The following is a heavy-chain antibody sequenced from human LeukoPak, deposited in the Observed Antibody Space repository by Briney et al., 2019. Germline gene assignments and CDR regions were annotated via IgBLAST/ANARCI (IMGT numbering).Heavy chain of an antibody. D-gene: IGHD2-2*01. J-gene: IGHJ5*02. CDR1: GGSISSGDYY. CDR2: IYYSGST. V-gene: IGHV4-30-4*08. CDR3: ARGGYCSSTSCYPIYWFDP. Sequence: SETLSLTCTVSGGSISSGDYYWSWIRQPQGKGLEWIGYIYYSGSTYYNPSLKSRVTISVDTSKNQFSLKLSSVTAADTAVYYCARGGYCSSTSCYPIYWFDPWGQGTLVTVSS.